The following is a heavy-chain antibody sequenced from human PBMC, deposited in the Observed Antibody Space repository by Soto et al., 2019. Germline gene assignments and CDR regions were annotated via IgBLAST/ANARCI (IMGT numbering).Heavy chain of an antibody. CDR2: IIPIFGTA. CDR1: GGTFSIYA. D-gene: IGHD3-10*01. CDR3: ARGYWFGELLATATYFDY. V-gene: IGHV1-69*13. Sequence: GASVKVSCKASGGTFSIYAISWVRQAPGQGLEWMGGIIPIFGTANYAQKFQGRVTITADESTSTAYMELSSLRSEDTAVYYCARGYWFGELLATATYFDYWGQGTLVTVSS. J-gene: IGHJ4*02.